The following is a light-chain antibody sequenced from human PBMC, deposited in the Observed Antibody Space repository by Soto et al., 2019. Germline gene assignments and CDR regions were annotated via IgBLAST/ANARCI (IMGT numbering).Light chain of an antibody. CDR1: QSVSSN. V-gene: IGKV3-15*01. CDR2: GAS. CDR3: QQYNNWPPVT. Sequence: EIVMTQSPATLSVSPGERATLSCRASQSVSSNLAWYQQKPGQAPRLLIYGASTRATGIPARFSGSGSGTEFTLHISRLRYEDFAVYYCQQYNNWPPVTFGQGTKVEIK. J-gene: IGKJ1*01.